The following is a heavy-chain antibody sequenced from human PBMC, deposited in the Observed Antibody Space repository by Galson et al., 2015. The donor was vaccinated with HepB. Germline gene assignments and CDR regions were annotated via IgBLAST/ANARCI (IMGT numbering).Heavy chain of an antibody. D-gene: IGHD3-3*01. CDR3: ASGTGPMKSYDFDP. J-gene: IGHJ5*02. CDR1: EFSFRTYA. CDR2: IWADGTDK. V-gene: IGHV3-33*01. Sequence: SLRLSCAASEFSFRTYAMHWVRQAPGKGLGWVAVIWADGTDKYYADSVKGRFTISRDNSKNTLFLDMNSLRAEDTAVYYCASGTGPMKSYDFDPWGQGTLVTVSS.